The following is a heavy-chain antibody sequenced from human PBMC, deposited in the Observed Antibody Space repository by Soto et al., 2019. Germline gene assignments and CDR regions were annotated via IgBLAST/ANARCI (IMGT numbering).Heavy chain of an antibody. V-gene: IGHV3-23*01. Sequence: GGSLRLSCAASGFTFSSYAMTWVRQAPGKGLEWVSGISGGGGVSTYYADSVKGRFTISRDNSMNTLYLQMNRLRAEDTAVYYCAKDAISMVRGVNNWFDPWGQGTLVTVSS. D-gene: IGHD3-10*01. CDR2: ISGGGGVST. CDR3: AKDAISMVRGVNNWFDP. CDR1: GFTFSSYA. J-gene: IGHJ5*02.